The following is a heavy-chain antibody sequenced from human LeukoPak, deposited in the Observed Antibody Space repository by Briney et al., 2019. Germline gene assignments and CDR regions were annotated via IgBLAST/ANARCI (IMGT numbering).Heavy chain of an antibody. CDR1: GFTFSTYS. J-gene: IGHJ4*02. CDR3: ASLLTYGSGSYSHYFDY. CDR2: ISSSSTYI. D-gene: IGHD3-10*01. Sequence: GGSLRLSCAASGFTFSTYSMNWVRQAPGKGLEWVSSISSSSTYIYYADSVKGRFTISRDNSKNTLYLQMNSLRAEDTAVYYCASLLTYGSGSYSHYFDYWGQGTLVTVSS. V-gene: IGHV3-21*04.